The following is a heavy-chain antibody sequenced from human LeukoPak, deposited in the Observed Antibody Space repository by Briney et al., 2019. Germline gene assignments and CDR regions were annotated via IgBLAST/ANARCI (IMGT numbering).Heavy chain of an antibody. CDR3: AGDLPYYDILTGYYQYYFDY. J-gene: IGHJ4*02. V-gene: IGHV4-39*02. D-gene: IGHD3-9*01. Sequence: PSETLSLTCTVSGGSISSSSHYWGWIRQPPGKGLEWIGSIYYSGSTYYNPSLKSRVTISVDTSKNQFSLKLSSVTAADTAVYYCAGDLPYYDILTGYYQYYFDYWGQGTLVTVSS. CDR2: IYYSGST. CDR1: GGSISSSSHY.